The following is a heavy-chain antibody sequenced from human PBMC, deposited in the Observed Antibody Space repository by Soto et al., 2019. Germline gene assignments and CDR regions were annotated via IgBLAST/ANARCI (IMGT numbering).Heavy chain of an antibody. V-gene: IGHV4-34*01. CDR2: INHSGST. D-gene: IGHD3-22*01. Sequence: SETLSLTCAVYGGSFSGYYWSWIRQPPGKGLEWIGEINHSGSTNYNPSLKSRVTISVDTSKNQFSLKLSSVTAADTAVYYCARVNSVVVITNEDYWGQGTLVTVSS. CDR3: ARVNSVVVITNEDY. J-gene: IGHJ4*02. CDR1: GGSFSGYY.